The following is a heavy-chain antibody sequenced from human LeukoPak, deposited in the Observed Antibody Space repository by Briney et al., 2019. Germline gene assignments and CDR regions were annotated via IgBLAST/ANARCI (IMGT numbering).Heavy chain of an antibody. CDR2: ISSSGGDT. Sequence: GGSLRLSCAASGFSFSSSPMSWVRQAPGKGLEWVSGISSSGGDTPYADSVKGRFTISRDNSKNTLYLQMNSLRAEDTAVYYCAKKNSGLHPFDFWGQGTLIMVSS. CDR3: AKKNSGLHPFDF. D-gene: IGHD4-23*01. CDR1: GFSFSSSP. J-gene: IGHJ4*02. V-gene: IGHV3-23*01.